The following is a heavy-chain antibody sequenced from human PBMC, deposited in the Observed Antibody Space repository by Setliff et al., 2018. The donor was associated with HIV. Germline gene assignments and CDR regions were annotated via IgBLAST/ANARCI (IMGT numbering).Heavy chain of an antibody. CDR1: GFIFSNYW. CDR3: RGSGNSYAFDM. V-gene: IGHV3-7*03. Sequence: SCGASGFIFSNYWMTWVRHAPGKGLEWVANIKQDGSEKYYVESVKGRFTISRDNAENSLYLQMNNLRAEDTAVYYCRGSGNSYAFDMWGQGTMVTVSS. CDR2: IKQDGSEK. J-gene: IGHJ3*02. D-gene: IGHD3-10*01.